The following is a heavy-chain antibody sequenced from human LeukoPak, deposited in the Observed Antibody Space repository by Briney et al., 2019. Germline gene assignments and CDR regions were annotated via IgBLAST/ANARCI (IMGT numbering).Heavy chain of an antibody. V-gene: IGHV4-34*01. CDR3: ARGPHIAAAGTGRFWNY. D-gene: IGHD6-13*01. J-gene: IGHJ4*02. CDR2: INHSGST. CDR1: GGSFSGYY. Sequence: SETLSLTCAVYGGSFSGYYWSWIRQPPGKGPEWIGEINHSGSTNYNPSLKSRVTISVDTSKNQFSLKLSSVTAADTAVYYCARGPHIAAAGTGRFWNYWRQGTLVTVSS.